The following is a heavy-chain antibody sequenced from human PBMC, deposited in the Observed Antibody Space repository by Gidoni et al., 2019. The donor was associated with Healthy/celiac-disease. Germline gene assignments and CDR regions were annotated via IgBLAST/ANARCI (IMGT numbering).Heavy chain of an antibody. D-gene: IGHD2-2*01. V-gene: IGHV4-34*01. Sequence: QVQLQQWGAGLLKPSETLSLTCAVYGGSFSGYYWSWIRPPPGKGLEWIGEINHSGSTNYNPSLKSRVTISVDTSKNQFSLKLSSVTAADTAVYYCAREGELGGYCSSTSCLTYYYYGMDVWGQGTTVTVSS. CDR1: GGSFSGYY. J-gene: IGHJ6*02. CDR3: AREGELGGYCSSTSCLTYYYYGMDV. CDR2: INHSGST.